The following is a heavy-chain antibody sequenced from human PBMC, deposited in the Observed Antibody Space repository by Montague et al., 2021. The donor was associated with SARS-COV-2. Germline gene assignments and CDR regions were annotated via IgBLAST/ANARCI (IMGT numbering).Heavy chain of an antibody. CDR2: IYYSGST. V-gene: IGHV4-59*01. J-gene: IGHJ3*02. D-gene: IGHD2-21*01. CDR1: GGSISSYY. Sequence: SETLSLTCTVSGGSISSYYWSWIRQPLGKGLEWIGYIYYSGSTNYNPSLKSRVTISVDTSKNQFSLKLSSVTAADTAVYYCARTPGQIAGDAFDIWGQGTMVTVSS. CDR3: ARTPGQIAGDAFDI.